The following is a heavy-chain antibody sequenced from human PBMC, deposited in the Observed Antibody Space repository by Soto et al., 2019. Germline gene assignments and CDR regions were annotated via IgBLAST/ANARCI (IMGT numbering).Heavy chain of an antibody. Sequence: SETLSLTCAVYGGSFSGYYWSWIRQPPGKGLEWIGEINHSGSTNYNPSLKSRVTISVDTSKNQFSLKLSSVTAADTAVYYCSRIGGLNVDTAMGRPFDYWGQATLVTVYS. V-gene: IGHV4-34*01. D-gene: IGHD5-18*01. CDR1: GGSFSGYY. CDR2: INHSGST. J-gene: IGHJ4*02. CDR3: SRIGGLNVDTAMGRPFDY.